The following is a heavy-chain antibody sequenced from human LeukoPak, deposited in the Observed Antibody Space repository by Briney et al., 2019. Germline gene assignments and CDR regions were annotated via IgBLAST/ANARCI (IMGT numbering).Heavy chain of an antibody. CDR1: GFTFSSYW. Sequence: GGSLRLSCAASGFTFSSYWMHWVRQAPGKGLVWVSRINTDGSSTSYADSVKGRFTISRDNAKNTLYLQMNSLRAEDTAVYYCARDRDLGWFDPWGQGTLVTVSS. D-gene: IGHD3/OR15-3a*01. V-gene: IGHV3-74*01. CDR3: ARDRDLGWFDP. CDR2: INTDGSST. J-gene: IGHJ5*02.